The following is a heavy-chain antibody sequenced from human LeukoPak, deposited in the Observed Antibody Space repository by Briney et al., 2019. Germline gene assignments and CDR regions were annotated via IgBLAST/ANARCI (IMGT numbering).Heavy chain of an antibody. CDR3: ASAMGATKDY. J-gene: IGHJ4*02. CDR2: INSDGSST. CDR1: GFTFSSYA. V-gene: IGHV3-74*01. Sequence: PGGSLRLSCAASGFTFSSYAMSWVRQAPGKGLVWVSRINSDGSSTSYADSVKGRFTISRDNAKNTLYLQMNSLRAEDTAVYYCASAMGATKDYWGQGTLVTVSS. D-gene: IGHD1-26*01.